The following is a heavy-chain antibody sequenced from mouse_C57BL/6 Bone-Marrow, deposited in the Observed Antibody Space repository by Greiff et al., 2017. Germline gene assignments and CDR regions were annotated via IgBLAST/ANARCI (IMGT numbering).Heavy chain of an antibody. CDR1: GFPITSGYY. J-gene: IGHJ4*01. D-gene: IGHD1-1*01. CDR3: AGATKRYAMDY. CDR2: ITHSGET. V-gene: IGHV12-3*01. Sequence: QVQLQQSGPGLVKPSQSLFLTCSITGFPITSGYYWIWIRQSPGKPLEWMGYITHSGETFYNPSLQSPISITRETSKNQFFLQLNSVTTEDTAMYYCAGATKRYAMDYWGQGTSVTVSS.